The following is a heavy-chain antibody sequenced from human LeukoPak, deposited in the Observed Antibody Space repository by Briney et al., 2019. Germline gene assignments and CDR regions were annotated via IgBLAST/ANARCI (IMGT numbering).Heavy chain of an antibody. D-gene: IGHD5-12*01. CDR3: ARVSGYDWESFYDY. J-gene: IGHJ4*02. CDR2: INHSGST. V-gene: IGHV4-39*06. Sequence: PSETLSLTCTVSGGSISSSTFYWGWIRQPPGKGLEWIGEINHSGSTNYNPSLKSRVTISVDTSKNQFPLKLSSVTAADTAVYYCARVSGYDWESFYDYWGQGTLVTVSS. CDR1: GGSISSSTFY.